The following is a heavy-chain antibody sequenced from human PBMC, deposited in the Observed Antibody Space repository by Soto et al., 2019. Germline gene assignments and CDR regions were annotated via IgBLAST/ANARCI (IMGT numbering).Heavy chain of an antibody. J-gene: IGHJ6*02. Sequence: QVQLVESGGGVVQPGRSLRLSCAASGFTFSSYGMHWVRQAPGKGLEWVAVIWYDGSNKYYADSVKGRFTISRDNSKNTLYLQMNSLRAEDTAVYYCARELSYDILTGNYYYGMDVWGQGTTVTVSS. CDR1: GFTFSSYG. V-gene: IGHV3-33*01. CDR2: IWYDGSNK. CDR3: ARELSYDILTGNYYYGMDV. D-gene: IGHD3-9*01.